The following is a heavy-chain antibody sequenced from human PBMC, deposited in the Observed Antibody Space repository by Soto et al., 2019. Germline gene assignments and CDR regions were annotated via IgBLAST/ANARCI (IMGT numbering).Heavy chain of an antibody. V-gene: IGHV1-3*01. D-gene: IGHD2-8*01. CDR3: AREVCTNGVCYNWFDP. Sequence: ASVKVSCKASGYTFTSYAMHWVRQAPEQRLEWMGWINAGNGNTKYSQKFQGRVTITRDTSASTAYMELSSLRSEDTAVYYCAREVCTNGVCYNWFDPWGQGTLVTVSS. CDR2: INAGNGNT. J-gene: IGHJ5*02. CDR1: GYTFTSYA.